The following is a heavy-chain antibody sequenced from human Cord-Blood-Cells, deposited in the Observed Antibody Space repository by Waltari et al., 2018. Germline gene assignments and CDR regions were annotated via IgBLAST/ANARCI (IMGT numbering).Heavy chain of an antibody. D-gene: IGHD6-13*01. CDR3: ARTPEIAAAGTPNFDY. J-gene: IGHJ4*02. CDR1: GGSFSGYY. V-gene: IGHV4-34*01. CDR2: IHHSGST. Sequence: QVQLQQWGAGLLKPSETLSLTCAVYGGSFSGYYWSWIRQPPGKGLEWIGEIHHSGSTNYNPSLKSRVTISVDTSKNQFSLKLSSVTAADTAVYYCARTPEIAAAGTPNFDYWGQGTLVTVSS.